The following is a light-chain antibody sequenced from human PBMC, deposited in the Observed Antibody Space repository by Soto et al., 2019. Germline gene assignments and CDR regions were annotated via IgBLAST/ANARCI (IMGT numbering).Light chain of an antibody. CDR2: EVS. J-gene: IGLJ1*01. Sequence: QSVLTQPPSASGSPGHSVTLSCTGTSSDVGGYNFVSWYQQHPGKAPKLMIYEVSNRPSGVSNRFSGSKSGNTASLTISGLQPEDEADYYCSSYTTSSTVVFGTGTKVTVL. V-gene: IGLV2-14*03. CDR3: SSYTTSSTVV. CDR1: SSDVGGYNF.